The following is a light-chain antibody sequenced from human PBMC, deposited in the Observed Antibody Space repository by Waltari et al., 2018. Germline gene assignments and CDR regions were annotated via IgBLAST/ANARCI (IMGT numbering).Light chain of an antibody. J-gene: IGLJ2*01. Sequence: QSALTQPPSASGSPGQSVTISCTGTSSDVGGYNYVSWYPQHPGKALKLLISEVTKRPSGVPERFSGSKSGNTASLTVSGIQAEDEADYYCSSYAGSNNLVFGGGTKLTVL. CDR2: EVT. CDR3: SSYAGSNNLV. CDR1: SSDVGGYNY. V-gene: IGLV2-8*01.